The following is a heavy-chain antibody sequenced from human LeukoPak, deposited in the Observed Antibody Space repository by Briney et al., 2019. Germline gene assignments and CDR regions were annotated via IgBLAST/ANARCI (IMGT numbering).Heavy chain of an antibody. CDR3: ARENYYDSSGWTIYYFDY. D-gene: IGHD3-22*01. CDR1: GFTFSSYG. CDR2: IWYDGSNK. Sequence: PGGSLRLSCAASGFTFSSYGMHWVRQAPGKGLEWVAVIWYDGSNKYYADSVKGRFTISRDNSKNTLYLQMNSLRAEDTAVNYCARENYYDSSGWTIYYFDYWGQGTLVTVSS. J-gene: IGHJ4*02. V-gene: IGHV3-33*01.